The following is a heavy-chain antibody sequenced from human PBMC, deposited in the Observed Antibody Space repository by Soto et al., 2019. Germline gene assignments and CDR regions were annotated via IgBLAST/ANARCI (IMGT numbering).Heavy chain of an antibody. D-gene: IGHD3-22*01. CDR2: IWYDGSTK. CDR1: GFIFSSYG. CDR3: ARDRDYFDTSGYYYYFDY. Sequence: QVQLVESGGGVVQPGRSLRLSCAASGFIFSSYGMHWVRQAPGKGLEWVAVIWYDGSTKYYADSVKGRFTISRDNSKNTMYLQMNSLRAEDTAVYYCARDRDYFDTSGYYYYFDYWGQGTLVTVSS. J-gene: IGHJ4*02. V-gene: IGHV3-33*01.